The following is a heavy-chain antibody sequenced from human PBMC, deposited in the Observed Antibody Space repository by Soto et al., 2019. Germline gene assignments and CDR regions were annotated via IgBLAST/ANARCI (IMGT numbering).Heavy chain of an antibody. V-gene: IGHV3-30-3*01. CDR2: ISYDGSNK. J-gene: IGHJ6*02. Sequence: QVQLVESGGGVVQPGRSLRLSCAASGFTFSSYAMHWVRQAPGKGLEWVAVISYDGSNKYYADSVKGRFTISRDNSKNTLYLKMNSLRAEDTAVYYCARVNKIAAAGYYYYGMDVWGQGTTVTVSS. CDR1: GFTFSSYA. D-gene: IGHD6-13*01. CDR3: ARVNKIAAAGYYYYGMDV.